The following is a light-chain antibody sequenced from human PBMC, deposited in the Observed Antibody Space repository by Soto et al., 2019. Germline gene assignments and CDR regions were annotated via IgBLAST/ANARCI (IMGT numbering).Light chain of an antibody. CDR3: QQRSDWPPWT. J-gene: IGKJ1*01. CDR1: QSISSY. V-gene: IGKV3-11*01. CDR2: DAS. Sequence: EIVLTQSPATLSLSPGEGATLSCRASQSISSYLAWYQQKPGQAPRLLIYDASSRATGIPATFSGSGSGTDFTLPISSLEPEDFAVSYCQQRSDWPPWTFGQGPKVEIK.